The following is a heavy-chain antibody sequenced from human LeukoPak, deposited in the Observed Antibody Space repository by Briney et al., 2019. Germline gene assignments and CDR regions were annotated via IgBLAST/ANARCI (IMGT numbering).Heavy chain of an antibody. J-gene: IGHJ4*02. Sequence: GGSLRLSCAASGFTFSNAWMSWVRQAPGKGLEWVGRIKSKTDGGTTGYAAPVKGRFTISRDDSKNTLYLQMNSLKTEDTAVYYCTTDFFHSSGYYYVLDYWGQGTLVTVSS. CDR2: IKSKTDGGTT. CDR1: GFTFSNAW. D-gene: IGHD3-22*01. V-gene: IGHV3-15*01. CDR3: TTDFFHSSGYYYVLDY.